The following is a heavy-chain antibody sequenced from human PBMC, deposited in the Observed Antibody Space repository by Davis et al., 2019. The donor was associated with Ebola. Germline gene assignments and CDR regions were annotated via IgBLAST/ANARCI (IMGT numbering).Heavy chain of an antibody. D-gene: IGHD3-3*01. V-gene: IGHV4-34*01. J-gene: IGHJ5*02. CDR3: ARGRERITIFGVVIWGFDP. Sequence: GSLRLSCAVYGGSFSGYYWSWIRQPPGKGLEWIGEINHSGSTNYNPSLKSRVTISVDTSKNQFSLKLSSVTAADTAVYYCARGRERITIFGVVIWGFDPWGQGTLVTVSS. CDR1: GGSFSGYY. CDR2: INHSGST.